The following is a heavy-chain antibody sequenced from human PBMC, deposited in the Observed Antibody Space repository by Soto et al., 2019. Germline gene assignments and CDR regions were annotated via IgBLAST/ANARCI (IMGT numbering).Heavy chain of an antibody. Sequence: GESLKISCKGSGYSFSNYWIAWLRQMPCKCLEWMGIIYPAASYARYSPSFQGQVTISVDNSISTAYLQWSSLKASDTAMYYCARLLCLSTSCYTGSRHFFDYWGQGALVTVSS. CDR1: GYSFSNYW. V-gene: IGHV5-51*01. D-gene: IGHD2-2*02. CDR2: IYPAASYA. CDR3: ARLLCLSTSCYTGSRHFFDY. J-gene: IGHJ4*02.